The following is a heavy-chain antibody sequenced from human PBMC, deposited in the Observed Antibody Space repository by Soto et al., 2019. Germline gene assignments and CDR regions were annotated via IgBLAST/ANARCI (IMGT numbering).Heavy chain of an antibody. CDR1: GFTFSSYS. Sequence: EVQLVESGGGLVKPGGSLRLSCAASGFTFSSYSMNWVRQAPGKGLEWVSSISSSSSYIYYADSVKGRFTISRDNAKNSLYLQMNSLRAEDTAVYYCARDLSPITIFGVVTERVFDYWGQGTLVTVSS. V-gene: IGHV3-21*01. CDR2: ISSSSSYI. J-gene: IGHJ4*02. D-gene: IGHD3-3*01. CDR3: ARDLSPITIFGVVTERVFDY.